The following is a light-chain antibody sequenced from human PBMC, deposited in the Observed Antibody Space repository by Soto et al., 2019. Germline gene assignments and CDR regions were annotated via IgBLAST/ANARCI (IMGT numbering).Light chain of an antibody. CDR1: QSVSSY. Sequence: EIVLTQSPATLSLSPGEKDTRSCRASQSVSSYLSWYQQKPGQAPRLLIYDASNRATGIPARFSGSGSGTDFTLTISSLEPEDFAVYYCQQRSNWPPITFGQGTRLEIK. V-gene: IGKV3-11*01. J-gene: IGKJ5*01. CDR3: QQRSNWPPIT. CDR2: DAS.